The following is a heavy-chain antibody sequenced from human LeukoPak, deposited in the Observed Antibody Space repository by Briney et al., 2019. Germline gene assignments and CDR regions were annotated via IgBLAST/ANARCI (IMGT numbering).Heavy chain of an antibody. Sequence: ASVKVSCKASGYTFTSYYMHWVRQAPGQGLEWMGIINPSGGSTSYAQKFQGRVTMTRDTSISTAYMELSRLRSDDTAVYYCARGSVDQQLVLGYYYYYMDVWGKGTTVTVSS. CDR2: INPSGGST. J-gene: IGHJ6*03. CDR1: GYTFTSYY. D-gene: IGHD6-6*01. V-gene: IGHV1-46*01. CDR3: ARGSVDQQLVLGYYYYYMDV.